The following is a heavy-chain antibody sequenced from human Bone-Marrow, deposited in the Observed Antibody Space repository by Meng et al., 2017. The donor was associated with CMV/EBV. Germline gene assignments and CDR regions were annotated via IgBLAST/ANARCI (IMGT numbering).Heavy chain of an antibody. CDR3: ARDSSFDQ. CDR1: GGSISSYY. Sequence: ESLKISCTVSGGSISSYYWSWIRQPPGKGLEWIGYIYYSGSTNYNPSLKSRVTISVDTSKNQISLKLRSVTAADTAIYYCARDSSFDQWGQGTLVTVSS. J-gene: IGHJ4*02. V-gene: IGHV4-59*12. CDR2: IYYSGST. D-gene: IGHD6-6*01.